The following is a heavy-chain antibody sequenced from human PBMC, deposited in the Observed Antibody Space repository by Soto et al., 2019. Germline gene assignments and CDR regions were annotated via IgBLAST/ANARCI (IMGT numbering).Heavy chain of an antibody. V-gene: IGHV3-23*01. D-gene: IGHD1-26*01. Sequence: EVQLLESGGGLVQPGGSLRLSCAASGFTFSSYAMRWVRQAPGKGLEWVSAISGSGGSMYYADSVKGRFTISRDNSKNTLYLQMNGLRAEDTAVYYGARRGSGSDYDYWGQGTLVTVSS. CDR3: ARRGSGSDYDY. CDR1: GFTFSSYA. CDR2: ISGSGGSM. J-gene: IGHJ4*02.